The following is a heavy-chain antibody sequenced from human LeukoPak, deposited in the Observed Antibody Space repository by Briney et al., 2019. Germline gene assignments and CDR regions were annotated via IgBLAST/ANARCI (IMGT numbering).Heavy chain of an antibody. D-gene: IGHD6-19*01. Sequence: GGSLRLSCAASGFTFSAFGMSWVRQAPREGLEWVSDISGSGGRTYYTDSVKGRFTISRDNSKKMMYLQVHSVRGEDTAVYYCVAVAATGLDYWGQGTLVSVSS. CDR1: GFTFSAFG. CDR2: ISGSGGRT. V-gene: IGHV3-23*01. J-gene: IGHJ4*02. CDR3: VAVAATGLDY.